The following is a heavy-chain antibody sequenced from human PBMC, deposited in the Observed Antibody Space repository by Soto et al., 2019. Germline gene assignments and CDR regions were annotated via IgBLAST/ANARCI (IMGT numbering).Heavy chain of an antibody. CDR3: ARRRYCGVDCYNKFYYGMDV. Sequence: QVQLVQSGAEVRKPGSSVEVSCMASGSTFSSYTVNWVRQAPGQGREWIGRIIPVLGVTHYARRFQGSVTITEDRSRKTAYMELTSLTSEDTAVYYGARRRYCGVDCYNKFYYGMDVWGQGTTVTVSS. CDR2: IIPVLGVT. D-gene: IGHD2-21*02. J-gene: IGHJ6*02. V-gene: IGHV1-69*02. CDR1: GSTFSSYT.